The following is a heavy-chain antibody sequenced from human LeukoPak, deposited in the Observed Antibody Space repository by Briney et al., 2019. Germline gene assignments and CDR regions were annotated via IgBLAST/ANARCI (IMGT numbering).Heavy chain of an antibody. CDR1: GFTFSSYE. V-gene: IGHV3-48*03. CDR2: ISSSGTK. Sequence: GGSLRLSCAASGFTFSSYEMNWVRQAPGKGLEWLAYISSSGTKYYADSVKARFTISRVKAKKSVFLQMNSLRAQETAVYYFAGLTQSVDNWGQGTLVTVSS. CDR3: AGLTQSVDN. J-gene: IGHJ4*02.